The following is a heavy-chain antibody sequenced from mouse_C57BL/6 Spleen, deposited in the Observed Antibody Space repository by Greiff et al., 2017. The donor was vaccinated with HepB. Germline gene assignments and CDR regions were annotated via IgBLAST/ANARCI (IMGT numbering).Heavy chain of an antibody. V-gene: IGHV1-15*01. Sequence: VQLQQSEAELVRPGASVTLSCKASGYTFTDYEMHWVKQTPVHGLEWIGAIDPETGGTAYNQKFKGKAILTADKSSSTAYMELRSLTSEDSAVYYCTPYGSSYGYAMDYWGQGTSVTVSS. J-gene: IGHJ4*01. CDR2: IDPETGGT. D-gene: IGHD1-1*01. CDR1: GYTFTDYE. CDR3: TPYGSSYGYAMDY.